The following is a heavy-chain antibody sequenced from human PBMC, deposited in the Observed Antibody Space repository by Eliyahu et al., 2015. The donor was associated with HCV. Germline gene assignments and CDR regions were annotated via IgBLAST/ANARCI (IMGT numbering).Heavy chain of an antibody. CDR3: ARTSGYDILTAYSNDAFDI. CDR1: GGSISSSY. CDR2: IYYSGST. J-gene: IGHJ3*02. V-gene: IGHV4-59*01. Sequence: QVQLQESGPGLVKPSETLSLTCTVSGGSISSSYWXWIRQPPGKALEWIGYIYYSGSTNYNSPLKSRVTISLDTSKNQFSLMLSSVTAADTAVYYCARTSGYDILTAYSNDAFDIWGQGTMVTVSS. D-gene: IGHD3-9*01.